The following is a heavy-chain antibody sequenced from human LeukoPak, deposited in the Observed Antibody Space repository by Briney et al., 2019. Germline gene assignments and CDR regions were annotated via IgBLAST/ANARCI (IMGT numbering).Heavy chain of an antibody. CDR2: IILIFGTA. D-gene: IGHD2-15*01. V-gene: IGHV1-69*13. CDR3: ARVCSGGSCYVDY. Sequence: GASAKVSCKASVGTFSSYAISWVRQAPGQGLEWVGGIILIFGTANYAQTFQGRVTITADESTSTAYMELSSLRSEDTAVYYCARVCSGGSCYVDYWGQGTLVTVSS. CDR1: VGTFSSYA. J-gene: IGHJ4*02.